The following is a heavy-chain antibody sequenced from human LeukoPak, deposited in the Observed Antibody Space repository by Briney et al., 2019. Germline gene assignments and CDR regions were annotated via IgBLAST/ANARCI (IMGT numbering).Heavy chain of an antibody. CDR1: GFTFSSYG. V-gene: IGHV3-30*18. J-gene: IGHJ4*02. D-gene: IGHD1-26*01. CDR2: ISYDGSNK. Sequence: GGSLRLSCAASGFTFSSYGMHWVRQAPGKGLEGVAVISYDGSNKYYADSVKGRFTISRDNSKNTLYLQMNSLRAEDTAVYYCAKDGGSYSFDYWGQGTLVTVSS. CDR3: AKDGGSYSFDY.